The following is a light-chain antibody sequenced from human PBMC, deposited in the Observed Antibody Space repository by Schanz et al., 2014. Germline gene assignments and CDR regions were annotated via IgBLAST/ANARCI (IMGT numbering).Light chain of an antibody. CDR3: QQRSNWPSLT. CDR2: WAS. Sequence: DIVMTQSPDSLAVSLGERATIHCKSSQSVLYTSNNKNYLAWYQHKPGQPPKLLIYWASTRESGVPDRFSGSGSGTDFTLTISSLQAGDVAVYYCQQRSNWPSLTFGGGTKVDFK. J-gene: IGKJ4*01. CDR1: QSVLYTSNNKNY. V-gene: IGKV4-1*01.